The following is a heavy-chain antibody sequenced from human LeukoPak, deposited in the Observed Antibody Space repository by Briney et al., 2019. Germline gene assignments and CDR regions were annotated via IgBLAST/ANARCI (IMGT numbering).Heavy chain of an antibody. CDR2: IHYSGSA. V-gene: IGHV4-34*01. D-gene: IGHD2-8*01. J-gene: IGHJ3*02. Sequence: PSETLSLTCAVYGGSFSGYYWTWIRQPPGKGLEWIGEIHYSGSATYSPSLKSRVTISVDTSKNQFSLKLSSVTAADTAVYYCARADDCTNGVCDAFDIWGQGTMVTVSS. CDR1: GGSFSGYY. CDR3: ARADDCTNGVCDAFDI.